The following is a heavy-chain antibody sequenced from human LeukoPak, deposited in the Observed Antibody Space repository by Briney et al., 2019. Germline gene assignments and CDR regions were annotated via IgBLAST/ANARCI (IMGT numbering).Heavy chain of an antibody. D-gene: IGHD4-23*01. Sequence: SETLSLTCTVSGGSISSSSYYWGWIRQPPGKGLEWIGYIYYSGSTNYNPSLKSRVTISLDTSKNQFSLKLSSVTTADTAVYYCARSVVTLYWYFDLWGRGTLVTVSS. CDR2: IYYSGST. CDR3: ARSVVTLYWYFDL. J-gene: IGHJ2*01. V-gene: IGHV4-61*05. CDR1: GGSISSSSYY.